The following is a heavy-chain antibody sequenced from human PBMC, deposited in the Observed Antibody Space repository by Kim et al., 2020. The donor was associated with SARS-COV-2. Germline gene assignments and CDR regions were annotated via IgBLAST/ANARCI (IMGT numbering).Heavy chain of an antibody. CDR1: GFTFSSYG. V-gene: IGHV3-33*01. CDR3: ARDISPLSPVYSSSCDY. CDR2: IWYDGSNK. J-gene: IGHJ4*02. Sequence: GGSLRLSCAASGFTFSSYGMHWVRQAPGKGLEWVAVIWYDGSNKYYADSVKGRFTISRDNSKNTLYLQMNSLRAEDTAVYYCARDISPLSPVYSSSCDYWGQGTLVTVSS. D-gene: IGHD6-6*01.